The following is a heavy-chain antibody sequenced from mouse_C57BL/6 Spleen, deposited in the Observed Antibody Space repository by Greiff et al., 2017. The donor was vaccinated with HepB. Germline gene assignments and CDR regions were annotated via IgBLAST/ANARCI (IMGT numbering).Heavy chain of an antibody. V-gene: IGHV1-15*01. CDR2: IDPETGGT. D-gene: IGHD2-5*01. CDR3: TRRDSNFWFAY. J-gene: IGHJ3*01. Sequence: QVQLKQSGAELVRPGASVTLSCKASGYTFTDYEMHWVKQTPVHGLEWIGAIDPETGGTAYNQKFKGKAILTADKSSSTAYMELRSLTSEDSAVYYCTRRDSNFWFAYGGQGTLVTVSA. CDR1: GYTFTDYE.